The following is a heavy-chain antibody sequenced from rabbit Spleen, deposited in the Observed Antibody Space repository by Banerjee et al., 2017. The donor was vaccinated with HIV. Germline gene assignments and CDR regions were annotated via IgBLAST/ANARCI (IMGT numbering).Heavy chain of an antibody. CDR1: GFDFSRTG. D-gene: IGHD8-1*01. Sequence: QEQLEESGGGLVQPGGSLKLSCKASGFDFSRTGVSWVHQAPGKGLEWIGYIDPVFGITYYANWVNGRFSISRENAQNTVDLKMNSLTAADTATYFCARDGAGGSYFALWGPGTLVTVS. J-gene: IGHJ4*01. CDR3: ARDGAGGSYFAL. V-gene: IGHV1S47*01. CDR2: IDPVFGIT.